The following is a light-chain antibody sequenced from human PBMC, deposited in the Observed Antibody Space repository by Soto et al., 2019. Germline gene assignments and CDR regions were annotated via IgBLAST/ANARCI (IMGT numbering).Light chain of an antibody. Sequence: DIQMTQSPSTLSASVGDRVTITCRASQSISSWLAWYQQKPGKAPKLLIYKASSLESGVPSRFSGSGSGTEFTLTISSLQPDDFATYHCQQYWFTFGPGTKVDIK. V-gene: IGKV1-5*03. CDR2: KAS. J-gene: IGKJ3*01. CDR1: QSISSW. CDR3: QQYWFT.